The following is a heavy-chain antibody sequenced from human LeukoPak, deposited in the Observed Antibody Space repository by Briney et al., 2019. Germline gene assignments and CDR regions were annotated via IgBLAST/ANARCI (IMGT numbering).Heavy chain of an antibody. CDR1: GFNFSGAA. V-gene: IGHV3-73*01. D-gene: IGHD6-19*01. CDR2: IRSEANSYVT. Sequence: GGSLRLSCAASGFNFSGAAMHWARQASGKGLEWVGRIRSEANSYVTTFAASVKGRFTISRDDANNTVHLHMNSLKAEDTAVYYCFVAEVCYWGQGTPVTVSS. CDR3: FVAEVCY. J-gene: IGHJ4*02.